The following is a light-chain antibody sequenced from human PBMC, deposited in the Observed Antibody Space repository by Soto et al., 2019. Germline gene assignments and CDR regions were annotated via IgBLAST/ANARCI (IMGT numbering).Light chain of an antibody. Sequence: DIQMTQSPSSRSAYVGDRVTIPCRASQNVWTYVNWYQQKPVKAPKLLIYAASSVQSGVPLRFSGTGSGTDFTLTISSLQPEDFATYYCEQTYSTPVTFGQGTRLEIK. CDR3: EQTYSTPVT. J-gene: IGKJ5*01. V-gene: IGKV1-39*01. CDR1: QNVWTY. CDR2: AAS.